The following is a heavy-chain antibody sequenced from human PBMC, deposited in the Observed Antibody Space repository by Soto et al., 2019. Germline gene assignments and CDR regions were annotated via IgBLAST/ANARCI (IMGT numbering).Heavy chain of an antibody. CDR2: IKQDGSEK. Sequence: EVQLVESGGGLVQPGGSLRLSCAASGFTFSSYWMSWVRQAPGEGLEWVANIKQDGSEKYYVDSVKGRFTISGDNAKNSLYLQMNSLRAEDTAVYYCARVYRQALIGRTTLYYYYYGMDVWGQGTTVTVSS. V-gene: IGHV3-7*03. CDR1: GFTFSSYW. CDR3: ARVYRQALIGRTTLYYYYYGMDV. D-gene: IGHD1-7*01. J-gene: IGHJ6*02.